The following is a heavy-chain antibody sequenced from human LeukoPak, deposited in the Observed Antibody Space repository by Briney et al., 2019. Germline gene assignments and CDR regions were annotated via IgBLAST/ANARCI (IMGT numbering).Heavy chain of an antibody. J-gene: IGHJ5*02. Sequence: PSETLSLTCAVSGGSISSGGYSWSWIRQPPGKGLEWIGYIYHSGSTYYNPSLKSRVTISVDRSKNQFSLKLSSVTAADTAVYYCARGSWRFDPWGQGTLVTVSS. CDR1: GGSISSGGYS. CDR3: ARGSWRFDP. D-gene: IGHD3-10*01. CDR2: IYHSGST. V-gene: IGHV4-30-2*01.